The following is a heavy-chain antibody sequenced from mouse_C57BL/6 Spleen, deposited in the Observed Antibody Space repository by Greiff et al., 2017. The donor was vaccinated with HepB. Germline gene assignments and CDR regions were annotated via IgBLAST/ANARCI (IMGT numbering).Heavy chain of an antibody. Sequence: VQLQQSGPGLVAPSQSLSITCTVSGFSLTSYGVSWVRQPPGKGLEWLGVIWGDGSTNYHSALISRLSISKDNSKSQVFLKLNSLQTDDTAPYYGAKPAYDYDGASFDVWGTGTTVTVSS. CDR2: IWGDGST. CDR3: AKPAYDYDGASFDV. J-gene: IGHJ1*03. CDR1: GFSLTSYG. V-gene: IGHV2-3*01. D-gene: IGHD2-4*01.